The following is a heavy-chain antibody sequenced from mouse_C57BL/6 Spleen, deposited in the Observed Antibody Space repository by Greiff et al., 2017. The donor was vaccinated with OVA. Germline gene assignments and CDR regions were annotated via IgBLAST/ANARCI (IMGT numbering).Heavy chain of an antibody. CDR3: ARVLLRLYYYAMDY. CDR1: GFTFSDYG. J-gene: IGHJ4*01. D-gene: IGHD1-2*01. V-gene: IGHV5-17*01. CDR2: ISSGSSTI. Sequence: DVMLVESGGGLVKPGGSLKLSCAASGFTFSDYGMHWVRQAPEKGLEWVAYISSGSSTIYYAGTVKGRCTITRDNAKNTLFLQMTSLRSEDTAMYYCARVLLRLYYYAMDYWGQGTSVTVSS.